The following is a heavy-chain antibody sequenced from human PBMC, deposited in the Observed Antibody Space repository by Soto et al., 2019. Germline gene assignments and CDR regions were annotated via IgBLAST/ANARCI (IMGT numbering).Heavy chain of an antibody. V-gene: IGHV3-33*01. CDR2: IWYDGSNK. D-gene: IGHD2-15*01. J-gene: IGHJ6*02. CDR1: GFTFSSYG. Sequence: GGSLRLSCAASGFTFSSYGMHWVRQAPGKGLEWVAVIWYDGSNKYYADSVKGRFTISRDNSKNTLYLQMNSLRAEDTAVYYCAREYGSSGSRGYYGMDVWGQGTTVTVSS. CDR3: AREYGSSGSRGYYGMDV.